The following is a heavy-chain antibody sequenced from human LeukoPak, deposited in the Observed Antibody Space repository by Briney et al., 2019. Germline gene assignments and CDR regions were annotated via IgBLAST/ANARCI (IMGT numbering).Heavy chain of an antibody. J-gene: IGHJ4*02. D-gene: IGHD6-19*01. CDR1: GFTFSSYA. CDR3: ARSHGSGWYYFDY. V-gene: IGHV3-7*01. Sequence: GGSLRLSCAASGFTFSSYAMSWVRQAPGKGLEWVANIKQDGSEKYYVDSVKGRFTISRDNAKNSLYLQMNSLRAEDTAVYYCARSHGSGWYYFDYWGQGTLVTVSS. CDR2: IKQDGSEK.